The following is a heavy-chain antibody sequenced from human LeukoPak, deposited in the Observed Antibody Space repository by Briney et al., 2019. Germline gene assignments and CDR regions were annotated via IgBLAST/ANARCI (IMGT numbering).Heavy chain of an antibody. D-gene: IGHD2-21*02. Sequence: SETLSPTCTVSGGPISSGNYYWSWIRQPPGKGLEWIGEINHSGRTNHNPSLKSRVTISVDRSKNQFSLKLSSVTAADTAVYYCARAEHIVVVTRGLYFDYWGQGTLVTVSS. J-gene: IGHJ4*02. V-gene: IGHV4-39*07. CDR2: INHSGRT. CDR3: ARAEHIVVVTRGLYFDY. CDR1: GGPISSGNYY.